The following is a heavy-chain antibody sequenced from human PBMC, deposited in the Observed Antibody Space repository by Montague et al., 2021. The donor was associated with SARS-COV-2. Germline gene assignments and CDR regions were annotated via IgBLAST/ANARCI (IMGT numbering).Heavy chain of an antibody. D-gene: IGHD5-12*01. V-gene: IGHV4-38-2*01. Sequence: SDTLSLTCSVSGFSISSGFYWAWIRQSPGKGPEWIGTVYHTGYTXYNPSLEGRVTVSIDTSKNQFSLTVTSVTAADTAVYFCARRGYTGSDYFDYWGQGTLVTVSS. J-gene: IGHJ4*02. CDR1: GFSISSGFY. CDR2: VYHTGYT. CDR3: ARRGYTGSDYFDY.